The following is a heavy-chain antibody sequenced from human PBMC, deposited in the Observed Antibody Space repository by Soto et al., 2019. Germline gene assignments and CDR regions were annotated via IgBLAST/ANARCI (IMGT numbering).Heavy chain of an antibody. CDR1: GFTFSNYA. Sequence: EVQLLESGGGLVQPGGSLRLSCAASGFTFSNYAMSWVRQAPGEGLELVSGISGSGGSTYYADSVKGRFTISRDNSKNTLYLQMNSLRAEDTAVYYCAKQPYYDFWSGYNYGMDVWGQGTTVTVS. CDR3: AKQPYYDFWSGYNYGMDV. D-gene: IGHD3-3*01. V-gene: IGHV3-23*01. CDR2: ISGSGGST. J-gene: IGHJ6*02.